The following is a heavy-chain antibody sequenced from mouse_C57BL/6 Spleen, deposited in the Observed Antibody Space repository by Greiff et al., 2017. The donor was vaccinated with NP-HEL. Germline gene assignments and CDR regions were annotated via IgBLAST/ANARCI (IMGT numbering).Heavy chain of an antibody. Sequence: VQLQQSGAELVRPGASVTLSCKASGYTFTDYEMHWVKQTPVHGLEWIGAIDPETGGTAYNQKFKGKAILTADKSSSTAYMELRSLTSEDSAVYYCTRLGSNSFDYWGQGTTLTVSS. CDR2: IDPETGGT. CDR1: GYTFTDYE. V-gene: IGHV1-15*01. CDR3: TRLGSNSFDY. D-gene: IGHD1-1*01. J-gene: IGHJ2*01.